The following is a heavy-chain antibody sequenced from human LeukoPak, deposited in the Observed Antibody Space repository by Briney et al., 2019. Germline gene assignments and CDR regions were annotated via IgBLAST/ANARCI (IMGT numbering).Heavy chain of an antibody. D-gene: IGHD4-17*01. CDR2: IYSDDRT. J-gene: IGHJ4*02. CDR3: ARVKTTVTPFDY. V-gene: IGHV3-53*01. Sequence: PGGSLRLSCAASGFTASSNHMSWVRQAPGKGLEWVSVIYSDDRTYYADSVKGRFTISRHTSKKTLYLQMNSLRAEDTAVYYCARVKTTVTPFDYWGQGTLVTVSS. CDR1: GFTASSNH.